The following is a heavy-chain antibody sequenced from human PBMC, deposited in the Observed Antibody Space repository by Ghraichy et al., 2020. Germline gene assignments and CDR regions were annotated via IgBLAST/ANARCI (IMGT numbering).Heavy chain of an antibody. D-gene: IGHD1-26*01. J-gene: IGHJ4*02. V-gene: IGHV3-74*01. CDR2: INNDGSYT. CDR3: TRDQDGMGGTMDY. CDR1: GFTLRSFW. Sequence: GESQNISCAASGFTLRSFWMHWVRQVPGKGLMWVARINNDGSYTIYADSVKGRFTISRDNAKNTLYLQMNSLRAEDTAVYYCTRDQDGMGGTMDYWGQGSRVTVSS.